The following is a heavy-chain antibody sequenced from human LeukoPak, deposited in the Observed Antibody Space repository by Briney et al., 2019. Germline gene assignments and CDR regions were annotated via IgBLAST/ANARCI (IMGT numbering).Heavy chain of an antibody. V-gene: IGHV3-23*01. Sequence: GGSLRLSCAASGFNFSSYAMNWVRQAPGKGLEWVSAISASGGSTYYADSVKGRFTISRDTSKNTLYLQMSSLRGEDTAVYYCAKAMAGSTYYFDSWGQGTLVTVSS. CDR2: ISASGGST. CDR3: AKAMAGSTYYFDS. D-gene: IGHD6-19*01. J-gene: IGHJ4*02. CDR1: GFNFSSYA.